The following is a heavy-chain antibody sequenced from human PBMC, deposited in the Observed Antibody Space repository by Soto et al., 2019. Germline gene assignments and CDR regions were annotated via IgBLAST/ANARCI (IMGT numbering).Heavy chain of an antibody. Sequence: EVRLLESGGGLVQPGGSLRLSCAASGFTFSSYAITWVRQAPGKGLEWVSVISGSGGSTYYADSVKGRFTISRDNSKNMFYLEMNSLRAEDTAAYYCSKGISMLVVVIKTWGQGTLVSVSS. J-gene: IGHJ5*02. CDR1: GFTFSSYA. D-gene: IGHD3-22*01. CDR2: ISGSGGST. CDR3: SKGISMLVVVIKT. V-gene: IGHV3-23*01.